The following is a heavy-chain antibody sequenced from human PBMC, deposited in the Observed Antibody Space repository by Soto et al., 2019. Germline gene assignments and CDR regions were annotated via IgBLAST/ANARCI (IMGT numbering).Heavy chain of an antibody. Sequence: ASVKVSCKASGYTFTGYYMHWVRQAPGQGLEWMGWINPNSGGTNYAQKFQGRVTMTRDTSISTAYMELSRLRSDDTAVYYCARDISSKADHYYYYGVDVWGQGTTVTVSS. D-gene: IGHD4-4*01. V-gene: IGHV1-2*02. CDR3: ARDISSKADHYYYYGVDV. J-gene: IGHJ6*02. CDR1: GYTFTGYY. CDR2: INPNSGGT.